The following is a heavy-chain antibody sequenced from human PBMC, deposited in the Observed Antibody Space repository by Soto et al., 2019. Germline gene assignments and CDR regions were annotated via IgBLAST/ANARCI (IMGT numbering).Heavy chain of an antibody. CDR1: RGTFSSYT. V-gene: IGHV1-69*02. J-gene: IGHJ6*03. D-gene: IGHD2-15*01. CDR2: IIPILGIA. CDR3: ARVNCSGGSCYSSGYYYYYMDV. Sequence: GASVEVSCKARRGTFSSYTISWVRHDTGQGLEWMGRIIPILGIANYAQKFQGRVTITADKSTSTAYMELSSLRSEDTAVYYCARVNCSGGSCYSSGYYYYYMDVWGKGTTVTVSS.